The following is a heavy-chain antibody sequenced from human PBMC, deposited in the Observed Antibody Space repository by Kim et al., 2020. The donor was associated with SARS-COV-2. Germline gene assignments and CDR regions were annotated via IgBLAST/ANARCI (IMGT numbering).Heavy chain of an antibody. Sequence: SETLSLTCAVYGGSFSGYYWTWIRQPPGKGLEWIGEINHSGSTNYSPSLKSRVTISVDRSKNHFSLKLSSVTAADTAVYYCASKNYDILTGYFQGLFWG. CDR1: GGSFSGYY. J-gene: IGHJ3*01. D-gene: IGHD3-9*01. CDR2: INHSGST. V-gene: IGHV4-34*01. CDR3: ASKNYDILTGYFQGLF.